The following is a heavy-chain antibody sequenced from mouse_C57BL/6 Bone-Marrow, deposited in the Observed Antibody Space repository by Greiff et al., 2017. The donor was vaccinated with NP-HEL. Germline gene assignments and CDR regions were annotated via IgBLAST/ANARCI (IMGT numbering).Heavy chain of an antibody. CDR3: TREHELFTAWFAY. V-gene: IGHV6-6*01. Sequence: EVMLVESGGGLVQPGGSMKLSCAASGFTFSDAWMDWVRQSPEKGLEWVAEIRNKANNHATYYAESVKGRFTISRDDSKSSVYLQMNSLRAEDTGICYCTREHELFTAWFAYWGQGTLVTVSA. D-gene: IGHD4-1*01. CDR2: IRNKANNHAT. J-gene: IGHJ3*01. CDR1: GFTFSDAW.